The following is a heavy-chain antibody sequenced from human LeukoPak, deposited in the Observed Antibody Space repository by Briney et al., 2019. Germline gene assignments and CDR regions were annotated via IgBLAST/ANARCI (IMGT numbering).Heavy chain of an antibody. CDR1: GFTFSSYS. V-gene: IGHV3-21*01. Sequence: GGSLRLSCAASGFTFSSYSMNWVRQAPGKGLEWVSSISSSSSYIYYADSVKGRFTISRDNAKISLYLQMNSLRAEDTAVYYCAREEYYYDSSGYPLHWFDPWGQGTLVTVSS. J-gene: IGHJ5*02. D-gene: IGHD3-22*01. CDR2: ISSSSSYI. CDR3: AREEYYYDSSGYPLHWFDP.